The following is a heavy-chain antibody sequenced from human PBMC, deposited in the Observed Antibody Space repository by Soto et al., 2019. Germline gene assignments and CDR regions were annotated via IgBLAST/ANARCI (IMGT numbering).Heavy chain of an antibody. CDR3: AKGVGGYNWNVWGNWFDP. J-gene: IGHJ5*02. Sequence: EVQLLESGGGLVQPGGSLRLSCAASGFTFSSYAMSWVRQAPGKGLEWVSAISGSGGSTYYADSVKGRFTISRDNSKNTLYLQMNSLRAEDTAVYYCAKGVGGYNWNVWGNWFDPWGQGTLVTVSS. CDR1: GFTFSSYA. D-gene: IGHD1-20*01. CDR2: ISGSGGST. V-gene: IGHV3-23*01.